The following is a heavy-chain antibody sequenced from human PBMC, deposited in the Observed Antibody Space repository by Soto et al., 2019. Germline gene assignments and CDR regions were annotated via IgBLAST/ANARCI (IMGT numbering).Heavy chain of an antibody. CDR2: IGGGGSI. CDR3: AFARYDSSGYRYYYYSMDV. V-gene: IGHV3-23*01. D-gene: IGHD3-22*01. J-gene: IGHJ6*02. CDR1: EFIFSSYA. Sequence: GGSLRLSCVGSEFIFSSYAMTWVRQAPGKGLEWVSAIGGGGSIYYADSVKGRFTISRDNSKNTFYLQMNTLRAEDTAVYYCAFARYDSSGYRYYYYSMDVWGQGTTVTVSS.